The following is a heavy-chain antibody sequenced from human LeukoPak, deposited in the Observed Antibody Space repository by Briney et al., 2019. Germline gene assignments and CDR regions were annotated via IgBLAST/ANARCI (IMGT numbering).Heavy chain of an antibody. CDR3: ARDGITIFGVVLSYFDY. CDR1: GFTVSSNY. CDR2: IYSGGST. V-gene: IGHV3-66*02. D-gene: IGHD3-3*01. Sequence: GGSLRLSCAASGFTVSSNYMSWVRQAPGKGLEWVSVIYSGGSTYYADSVKGRFTISGDNSKNTLYLQMNSLRAEDTAVYYCARDGITIFGVVLSYFDYWGQGTLVTVSS. J-gene: IGHJ4*02.